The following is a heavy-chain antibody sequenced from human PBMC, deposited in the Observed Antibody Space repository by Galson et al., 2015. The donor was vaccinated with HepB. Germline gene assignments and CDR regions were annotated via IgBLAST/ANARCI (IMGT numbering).Heavy chain of an antibody. J-gene: IGHJ6*02. CDR2: ISSSSSYI. D-gene: IGHD6-19*01. Sequence: SLRLSCAASGFTFSSYSMNWVRQAPGKGLEWVSSISSSSSYIYYADSVKGRFTISRDNAKNSLYLQMNSLRAEDTAVYYCARTEEKQWLVPYYYYYYGMDVWGQGTTVTVSS. CDR1: GFTFSSYS. CDR3: ARTEEKQWLVPYYYYYYGMDV. V-gene: IGHV3-21*01.